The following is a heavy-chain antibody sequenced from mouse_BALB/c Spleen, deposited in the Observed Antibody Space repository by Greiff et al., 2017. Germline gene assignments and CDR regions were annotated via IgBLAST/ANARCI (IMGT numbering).Heavy chain of an antibody. D-gene: IGHD2-4*01. CDR1: GYTFTSYY. Sequence: QVQLKQSGPELVKPGASVRISCKASGYTFTSYYIHWVKQRPGQGLEWIGWIYPGNVNTKYNEKFKGKATLTADKSSSTAYMQLSSLTSEDSAVYFCATMITGYAMDYWGQGTSVTVSS. CDR2: IYPGNVNT. J-gene: IGHJ4*01. V-gene: IGHV1S56*01. CDR3: ATMITGYAMDY.